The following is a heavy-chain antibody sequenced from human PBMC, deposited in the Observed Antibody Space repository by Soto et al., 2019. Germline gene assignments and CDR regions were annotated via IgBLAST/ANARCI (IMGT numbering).Heavy chain of an antibody. J-gene: IGHJ4*02. D-gene: IGHD3-22*01. CDR3: TTDPVTMIVVVPSSG. V-gene: IGHV3-15*01. CDR1: GFTFSNYW. CDR2: INQDGSQK. Sequence: GGSLRLSCAASGFTFSNYWMSWVRQAPGKGLEWVANINQDGSQKYYAAPVKGRFTISRDDSKNTLYLQMNSLKTEDTAVYYCTTDPVTMIVVVPSSGWGQGTLVTVSS.